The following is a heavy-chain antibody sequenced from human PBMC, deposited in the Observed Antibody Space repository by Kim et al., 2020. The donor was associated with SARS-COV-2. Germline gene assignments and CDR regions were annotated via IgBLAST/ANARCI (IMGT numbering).Heavy chain of an antibody. D-gene: IGHD2-15*01. Sequence: GGSLRLSCAASGFTLSSAWMSWVRQAPGKGLEWVGRIKSKTDGGKTDYAAPVKGRFTISRDDSKNTLYLQMNSLQAEDAAVYFCTTDGMVARRPYYYYMDVWGKGTTVTVSS. CDR3: TTDGMVARRPYYYYMDV. CDR1: GFTLSSAW. J-gene: IGHJ6*03. CDR2: IKSKTDGGKT. V-gene: IGHV3-15*01.